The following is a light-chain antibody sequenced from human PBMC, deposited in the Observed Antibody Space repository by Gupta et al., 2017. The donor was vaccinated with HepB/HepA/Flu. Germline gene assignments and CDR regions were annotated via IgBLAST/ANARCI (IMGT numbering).Light chain of an antibody. J-gene: IGKJ3*01. CDR1: QSVSSSY. Sequence: IVLPQSPGTLSLSPGERATLSCRASQSVSSSYLAWYQQKPGQAPRLLIYGASSRATGIPDRFSGSGSGTDFTLTISRLEPEDFAVYYCQQYGSSRVTFGPGTKVDIK. V-gene: IGKV3-20*01. CDR2: GAS. CDR3: QQYGSSRVT.